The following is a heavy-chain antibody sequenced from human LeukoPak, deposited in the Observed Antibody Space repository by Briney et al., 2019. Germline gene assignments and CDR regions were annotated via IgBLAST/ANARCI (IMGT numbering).Heavy chain of an antibody. V-gene: IGHV4-38-2*02. D-gene: IGHD2-2*01. Sequence: SETLSLTCAVSGYSISSDYYWGWIRQPPGKGLGWIGNIYHSGSTYYNPSLKSRVIISVDTSKNQFSLKLSSVTAADTAVYYCARDSRVYCSSPSCSIDYWGQGTLVTVSS. CDR1: GYSISSDYY. J-gene: IGHJ4*02. CDR3: ARDSRVYCSSPSCSIDY. CDR2: IYHSGST.